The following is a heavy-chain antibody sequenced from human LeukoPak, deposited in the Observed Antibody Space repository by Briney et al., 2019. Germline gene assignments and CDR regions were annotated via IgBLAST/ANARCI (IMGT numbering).Heavy chain of an antibody. CDR1: GGSFSDYS. D-gene: IGHD6-19*01. CDR3: VRQSGWYIAS. CDR2: IYYSGST. Sequence: PSETLSLTCAVYGGSFSDYSWSWIRQPPGKGLEWIGSIYYSGSTYYNPSLKSRVTISVDTSKNQFSLRLSSVTATDTAVYYCVRQSGWYIASWGQGTLVTVSS. V-gene: IGHV4-34*01. J-gene: IGHJ5*02.